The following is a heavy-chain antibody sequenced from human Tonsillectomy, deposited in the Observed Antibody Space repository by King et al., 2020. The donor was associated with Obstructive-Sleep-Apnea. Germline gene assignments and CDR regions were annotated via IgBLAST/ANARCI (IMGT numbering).Heavy chain of an antibody. Sequence: VQLQQWGAGLLKPSETLSLTCAVSGGSFRGFSWSWVRQPPGKGLEWIGDIKDSGSTNYAPSLKSRVTISIDTSKNQVSLTLSSVTAADTAVYYCGRNDYGDYGALDWGQGTLVTVAS. CDR3: GRNDYGDYGALD. CDR1: GGSFRGFS. J-gene: IGHJ4*02. V-gene: IGHV4-34*01. D-gene: IGHD4-17*01. CDR2: IKDSGST.